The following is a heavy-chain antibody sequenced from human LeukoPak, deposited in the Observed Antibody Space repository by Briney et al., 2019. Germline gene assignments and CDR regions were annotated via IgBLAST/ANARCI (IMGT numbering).Heavy chain of an antibody. CDR3: ARSYQTADAFDI. CDR1: GGSLSSGYY. V-gene: IGHV4-31*02. Sequence: SQTLSLTCTVSGGSLSSGYYWSWIRQLPGRGLEWIGYIYYSGDTYSSPSLKSRVSISVDTSKNQFSLRLSSVTAADTAVYYCARSYQTADAFDIWGQGTMVTVSS. D-gene: IGHD2-2*01. CDR2: IYYSGDT. J-gene: IGHJ3*02.